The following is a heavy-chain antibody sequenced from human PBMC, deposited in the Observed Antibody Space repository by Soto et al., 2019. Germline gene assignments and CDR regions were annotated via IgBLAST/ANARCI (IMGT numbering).Heavy chain of an antibody. Sequence: GASVKVSCKASGGTFSSYAISWVRQAPGQGLEWMGGIIPIFGTANYAQKYQDRVTITADESTSTAYMELSSLRPEDTAVYYCARGGSRYSSSSRLSNRVAWYYGMDVWGQGTTVTVSS. CDR2: IIPIFGTA. J-gene: IGHJ6*02. CDR3: ARGGSRYSSSSRLSNRVAWYYGMDV. V-gene: IGHV1-69*13. D-gene: IGHD6-6*01. CDR1: GGTFSSYA.